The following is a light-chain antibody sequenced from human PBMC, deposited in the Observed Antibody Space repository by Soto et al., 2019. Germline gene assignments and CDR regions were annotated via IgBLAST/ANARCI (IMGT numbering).Light chain of an antibody. CDR1: KLGDKY. CDR2: QDS. CDR3: QAWDSSTVV. V-gene: IGLV3-1*01. J-gene: IGLJ2*01. Sequence: SYELTQPPSVSVSPGQTASITCYGDKLGDKYACWYQQKPGQSHVLVIYQDSKRPSGIPERFSGSNSGNTATLTISGTQAMDEADYDCQAWDSSTVVFGGGTKVTVL.